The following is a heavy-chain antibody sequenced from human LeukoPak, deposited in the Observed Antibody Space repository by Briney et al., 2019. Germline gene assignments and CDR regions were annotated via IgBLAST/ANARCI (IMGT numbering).Heavy chain of an antibody. CDR2: ISYDGSSK. CDR1: GFTFSSYA. V-gene: IGHV3-30*04. J-gene: IGHJ4*02. Sequence: PGRSLRLSCAASGFTFSSYAMHWVRQAPGKGLEWVAVISYDGSSKYYADSVKGRFTISRDNSKNTLYLQMNSLRAEDTAVYYCARDLHDILTGSFRFDYWGQGTLVTVSS. CDR3: ARDLHDILTGSFRFDY. D-gene: IGHD3-9*01.